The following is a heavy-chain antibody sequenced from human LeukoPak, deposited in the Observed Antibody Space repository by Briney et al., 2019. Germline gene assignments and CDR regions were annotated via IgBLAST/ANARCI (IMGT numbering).Heavy chain of an antibody. CDR1: GFIFSRYW. Sequence: GGSLRLSCATSGFIFSRYWMSWVRQAPGKGLEWVANINQDESEKNYVDSVKGRFTISRDNAKNSLYLQMSSLRAEDTALYYCAKDIGVLTATYYFDYWGQGTLVTVSS. J-gene: IGHJ4*02. V-gene: IGHV3-7*03. CDR2: INQDESEK. D-gene: IGHD2-21*02. CDR3: AKDIGVLTATYYFDY.